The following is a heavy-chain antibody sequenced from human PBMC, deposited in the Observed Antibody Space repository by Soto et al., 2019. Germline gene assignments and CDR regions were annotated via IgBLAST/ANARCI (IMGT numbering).Heavy chain of an antibody. CDR2: ISAYNGNT. CDR3: ARTPLSYDCWSGYYVARYGMDV. J-gene: IGHJ6*02. CDR1: GYTFTSYG. D-gene: IGHD3-3*01. Sequence: ASVKVSCKASGYTFTSYGVSWVRQAPGQGLEWMGWISAYNGNTNYAQKLQGRVTMTTDTSTSTAYMELRSLRSDDTAVYYGARTPLSYDCWSGYYVARYGMDVWGQGTTVTVSS. V-gene: IGHV1-18*01.